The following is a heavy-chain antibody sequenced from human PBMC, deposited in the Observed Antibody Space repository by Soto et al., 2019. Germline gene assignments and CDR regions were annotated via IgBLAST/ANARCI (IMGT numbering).Heavy chain of an antibody. CDR3: ARRYGYSFDY. CDR2: IYYSGST. Sequence: KPSETLSLTCTVSGGSIRSYYWSWIRQPPGKGLEWIGYIYYSGSTNYNPSLKSRVTISVDTSKNQFSLKLSSVTAADTAVYYCARRYGYSFDYSGQGTLVTVSS. V-gene: IGHV4-59*01. D-gene: IGHD5-18*01. J-gene: IGHJ4*02. CDR1: GGSIRSYY.